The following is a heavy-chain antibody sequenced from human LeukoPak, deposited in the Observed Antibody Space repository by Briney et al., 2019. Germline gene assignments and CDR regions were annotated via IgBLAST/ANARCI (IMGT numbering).Heavy chain of an antibody. J-gene: IGHJ4*02. D-gene: IGHD6-13*01. Sequence: ASVKVSCKASGYTFTGYYMHWVRQAPGQGLEWMGWINPNSGGTNYAQKFQGRVTMTRDTSISTAYMELSRLRSDDTAVYYCARTNGYSSSWYGGYWGQGTLVTVSS. CDR1: GYTFTGYY. CDR3: ARTNGYSSSWYGGY. CDR2: INPNSGGT. V-gene: IGHV1-2*02.